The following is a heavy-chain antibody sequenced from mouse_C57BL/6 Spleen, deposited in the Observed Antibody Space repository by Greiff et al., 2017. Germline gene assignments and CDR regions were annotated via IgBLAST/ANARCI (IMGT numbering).Heavy chain of an antibody. J-gene: IGHJ1*03. CDR2: INPYNGDT. V-gene: IGHV1-20*01. CDR3: ARREGDWYFDV. Sequence: EVQLQQSGPELVKPGASVKISCKASGYSFTGYFMNWVMQSHGKSLEWIGRINPYNGDTFYNQKFKGKATLTVDKSSSTAHMELRSLTSEDSAVYYCARREGDWYFDVWGTGTTVTVSS. CDR1: GYSFTGYF.